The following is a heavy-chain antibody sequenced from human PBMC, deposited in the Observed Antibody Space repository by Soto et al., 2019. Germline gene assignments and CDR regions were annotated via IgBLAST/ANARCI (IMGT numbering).Heavy chain of an antibody. V-gene: IGHV1-18*04. J-gene: IGHJ5*02. CDR1: GFNFISYG. CDR2: ISGYDGKT. CDR3: ARDCMYTSSPDSWFDP. Sequence: QVLLVQSGGEVKKPGASVKVSCKASGFNFISYGINWVRQAPGQGLEWMGWISGYDGKTVYAHSVQDRVTMTTDATTGTAYMELRGLRSADTAIYYCARDCMYTSSPDSWFDPWGQGTLVTVTS. D-gene: IGHD6-6*01.